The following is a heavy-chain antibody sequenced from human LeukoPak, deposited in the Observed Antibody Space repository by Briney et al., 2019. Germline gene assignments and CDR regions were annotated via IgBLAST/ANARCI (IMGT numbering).Heavy chain of an antibody. J-gene: IGHJ3*02. CDR3: ARGFGFGEEAFDI. CDR1: GGTFSSYA. V-gene: IGHV1-69*05. CDR2: IIPIFGTA. Sequence: GSSVKVSCKASGGTFSSYAISWVRQAPGQGLEWMGGIIPIFGTANYAQKLQGRVTMTTDTSTSTAYMELRSLRSDDTAVYYCARGFGFGEEAFDIWGQGTMVTVSS. D-gene: IGHD3-10*01.